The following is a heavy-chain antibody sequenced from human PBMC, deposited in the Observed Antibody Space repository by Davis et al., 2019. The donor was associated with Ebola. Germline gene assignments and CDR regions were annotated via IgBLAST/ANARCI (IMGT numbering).Heavy chain of an antibody. CDR3: ARAIADYYYYGMDV. Sequence: AASVKVSCKASGGTFSSYAISWVRQAPGQGLEWMGGIIPIFGTANYAQKFQGRVTITADESTSTAYMELSSLRSEDTAVYYCARAIADYYYYGMDVWGKGTTVTVSS. J-gene: IGHJ6*04. D-gene: IGHD6-13*01. CDR1: GGTFSSYA. CDR2: IIPIFGTA. V-gene: IGHV1-69*13.